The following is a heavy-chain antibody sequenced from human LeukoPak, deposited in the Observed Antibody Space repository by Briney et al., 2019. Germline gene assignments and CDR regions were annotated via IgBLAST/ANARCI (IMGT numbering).Heavy chain of an antibody. CDR3: ARAGHIVVVLTSYYMDV. J-gene: IGHJ6*03. D-gene: IGHD2-2*01. Sequence: ASVKVSCKASGYTLTSYGISWVRQAPGQGLEWMGWISAYNGNTNYAQKLQGRVTMTTDTSTSTAYMELRSLRSDDTAVYYCARAGHIVVVLTSYYMDVWGKGTTVTVSS. V-gene: IGHV1-18*01. CDR2: ISAYNGNT. CDR1: GYTLTSYG.